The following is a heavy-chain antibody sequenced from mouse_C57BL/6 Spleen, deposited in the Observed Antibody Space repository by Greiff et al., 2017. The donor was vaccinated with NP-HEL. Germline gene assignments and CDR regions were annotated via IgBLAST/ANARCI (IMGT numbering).Heavy chain of an antibody. Sequence: VQLQQPGAELVMPGASVKLSCKASGYTFTSYWMHWVKQRPGQGLEWIGEIDPSDSYTNYIQKFKGKSTLTVDKSSSTASMQLSSLTSADSAVYYCARFRGNYGDYWGQGTTLTVSS. CDR2: IDPSDSYT. D-gene: IGHD2-1*01. CDR3: ARFRGNYGDY. J-gene: IGHJ2*01. V-gene: IGHV1-69*01. CDR1: GYTFTSYW.